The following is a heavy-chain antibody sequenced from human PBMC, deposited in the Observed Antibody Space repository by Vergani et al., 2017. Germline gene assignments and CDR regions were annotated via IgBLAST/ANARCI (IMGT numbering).Heavy chain of an antibody. V-gene: IGHV3-15*01. CDR2: IKSKTDGGTT. CDR1: GFTFSSYA. CDR3: TTQTNNWNDGDLYYYYYMDV. D-gene: IGHD1-1*01. Sequence: VQLVESGGGVVQPGRSLRLSCAASGFTFSSYAMHWVRQAPGKGLEWVGRIKSKTDGGTTDYAAPVKGRFTISRDDSKNTLYLQMNSLKTEDTAVYYCTTQTNNWNDGDLYYYYYMDVWGKGTTVTVSS. J-gene: IGHJ6*03.